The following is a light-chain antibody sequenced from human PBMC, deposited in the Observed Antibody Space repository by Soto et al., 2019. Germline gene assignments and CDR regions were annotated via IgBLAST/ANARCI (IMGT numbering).Light chain of an antibody. V-gene: IGKV3-20*01. CDR2: GAS. CDR3: QQYGSSPPS. J-gene: IGKJ5*01. Sequence: EIVLTQSPGPLSLSPGERATLSCRATQTVRSSYLAWYQQKPGQAPRLLIYGASTRATGCPDRFSGSGSGTDFTLTISRLEPEDFGVYYCQQYGSSPPSFGQGTRLEIK. CDR1: QTVRSSY.